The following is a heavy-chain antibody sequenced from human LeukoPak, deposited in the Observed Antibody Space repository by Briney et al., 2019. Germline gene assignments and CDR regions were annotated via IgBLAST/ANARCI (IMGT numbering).Heavy chain of an antibody. J-gene: IGHJ4*02. Sequence: ASVKVSCKASGYTFTSYGITWVRQAPGQGLEWMGWINAYNVNTKYAQKLQGRVTMTTDTSTSTAYMELRSLRSDDTAVYYCARSSQYYYDSSGYRYFDYWGQGTLVTVSS. CDR1: GYTFTSYG. D-gene: IGHD3-22*01. CDR3: ARSSQYYYDSSGYRYFDY. CDR2: INAYNVNT. V-gene: IGHV1-18*01.